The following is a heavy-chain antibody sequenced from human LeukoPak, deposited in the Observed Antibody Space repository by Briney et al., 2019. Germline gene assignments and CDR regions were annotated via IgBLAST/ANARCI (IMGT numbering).Heavy chain of an antibody. V-gene: IGHV3-7*03. J-gene: IGHJ4*02. CDR2: IKQDGSEK. CDR1: GFTFSSYW. CDR3: AIGSGSRLDYYFDY. D-gene: IGHD3/OR15-3a*01. Sequence: GGSLRLSCAASGFTFSSYWMSWVRQAPGKGLEWVANIKQDGSEKYYVDSVKGRFTISRDNARNSLYLQMNSLRAEDTALYYCAIGSGSRLDYYFDYWGQGTLVTVSS.